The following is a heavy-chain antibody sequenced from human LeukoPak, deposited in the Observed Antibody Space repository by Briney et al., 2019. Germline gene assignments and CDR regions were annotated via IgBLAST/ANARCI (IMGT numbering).Heavy chain of an antibody. V-gene: IGHV3-9*01. CDR1: GFTFDDYA. D-gene: IGHD1-20*01. Sequence: GGSLRLSCAASGFTFDDYAVHWVRQAPGKGLEWVSGISWNSGSIGYADSVKGRFTISRDNAKNSLYLQMNSLRAEDTALYYCAKQGITGTGWFDPWGQGTLVTVSS. CDR2: ISWNSGSI. J-gene: IGHJ5*02. CDR3: AKQGITGTGWFDP.